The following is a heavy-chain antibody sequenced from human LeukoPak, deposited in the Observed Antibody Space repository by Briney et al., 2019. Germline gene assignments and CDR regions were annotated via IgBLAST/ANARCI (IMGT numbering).Heavy chain of an antibody. CDR2: ISYDGSNK. D-gene: IGHD7-27*01. Sequence: GGSLRLSCAASGFTFSSYAMSWVRQAPGKGLEWVAVISYDGSNKYYADSVKGRFTVSRDNSKNTLYLQMNSLRAEDTALYYCAHAWGRYYYYGMDVWGQGTTVTVSS. V-gene: IGHV3-30-3*01. CDR3: AHAWGRYYYYGMDV. J-gene: IGHJ6*02. CDR1: GFTFSSYA.